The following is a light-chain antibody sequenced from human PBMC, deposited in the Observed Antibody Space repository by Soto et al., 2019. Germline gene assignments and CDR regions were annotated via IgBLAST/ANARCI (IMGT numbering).Light chain of an antibody. CDR3: QQYDDLPFT. V-gene: IGKV1-33*01. CDR2: DAS. Sequence: DIQMTQSPSSLSASVGDRGTITCQASQNIRTYLNWYQQKPGQAPKLLIDDASTLGIGVPSRFSGSGSGTDFTFTISSLQPEDIATYYCQQYDDLPFTFGPGTKVDIK. CDR1: QNIRTY. J-gene: IGKJ3*01.